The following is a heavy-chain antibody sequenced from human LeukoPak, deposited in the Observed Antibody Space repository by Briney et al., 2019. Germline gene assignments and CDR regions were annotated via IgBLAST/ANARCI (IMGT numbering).Heavy chain of an antibody. J-gene: IGHJ3*02. D-gene: IGHD2-2*01. CDR1: GYSISSGHY. Sequence: PSETLSLTCTVSGYSISSGHYWGWIRQPPGKGLEWIGSIYHSGSTYYNPSLKSRVTISVDTSKNQFSLKLSSVTAADTAVYYCARPVVPGSNDAFDIWGQGTMVTVSS. CDR3: ARPVVPGSNDAFDI. V-gene: IGHV4-38-2*02. CDR2: IYHSGST.